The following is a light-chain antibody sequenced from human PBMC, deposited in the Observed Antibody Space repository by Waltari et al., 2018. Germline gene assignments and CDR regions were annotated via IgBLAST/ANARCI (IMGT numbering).Light chain of an antibody. CDR2: GAS. V-gene: IGKV3-20*01. CDR3: QQYGSSSWT. CDR1: QSVSSSY. J-gene: IGKJ1*01. Sequence: EVVLTQSPGTLSLSPGERATLSCRASQSVSSSYLAWYEQKLGQAPRLLMYGASSRATGIPDRFSGSGSGTDFTRTISRLEPEDFAVYYCQQYGSSSWTFGQGTKVETK.